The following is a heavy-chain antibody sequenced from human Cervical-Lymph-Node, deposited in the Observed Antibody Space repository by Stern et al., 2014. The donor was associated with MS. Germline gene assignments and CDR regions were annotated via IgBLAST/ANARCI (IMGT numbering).Heavy chain of an antibody. J-gene: IGHJ4*02. Sequence: VQLVESGAEVKKPGESLKISCKGSGYTFTANVIAWVRQLPGQGLEWMEIIYPGDSDTRYSPSFQGQVTISADKSISTAYLQWSSLKASDTAMYYCARDYGDYAFDYWGQGTLVTVSS. D-gene: IGHD4-17*01. CDR2: IYPGDSDT. V-gene: IGHV5-51*01. CDR1: GYTFTANV. CDR3: ARDYGDYAFDY.